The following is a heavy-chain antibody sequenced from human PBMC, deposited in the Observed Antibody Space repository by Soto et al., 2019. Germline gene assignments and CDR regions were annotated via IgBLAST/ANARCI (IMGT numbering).Heavy chain of an antibody. CDR1: GYTFTCYY. Sequence: ASVKVSCRASGYTFTCYYMHWVRQAPGQGLEWMGIINPSGGSTSYAQKFQGRVTMTRDTSTSTVYMELSSLRSEDTAVYYCARGDYYDSSGYYFDYAFDIWGQGTMVT. CDR3: ARGDYYDSSGYYFDYAFDI. V-gene: IGHV1-46*01. CDR2: INPSGGST. J-gene: IGHJ3*02. D-gene: IGHD3-22*01.